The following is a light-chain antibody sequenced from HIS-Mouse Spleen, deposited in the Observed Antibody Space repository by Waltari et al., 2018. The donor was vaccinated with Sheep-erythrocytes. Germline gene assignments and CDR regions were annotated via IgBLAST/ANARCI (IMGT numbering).Light chain of an antibody. J-gene: IGLJ2*01. CDR1: ALPKKY. Sequence: SYELTQPPSVSVSPGQTARITCSGDALPKKYAYWYRQKSGQAPVLVIYEDSKRPSGIPERFSGSSSGKMATVTISGAQVEDEADYYCYSTDSSGNGVFGGGTKLTVL. CDR2: EDS. CDR3: YSTDSSGNGV. V-gene: IGLV3-10*01.